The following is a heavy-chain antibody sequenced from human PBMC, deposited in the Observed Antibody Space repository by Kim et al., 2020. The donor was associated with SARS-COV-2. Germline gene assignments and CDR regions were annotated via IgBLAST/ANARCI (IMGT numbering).Heavy chain of an antibody. D-gene: IGHD4-4*01. V-gene: IGHV4-4*06. CDR3: TRGLQSDYYYFGMDV. Sequence: NPSLRRRVTMSWDTSKNQFSLKVKSVPAADTAMYYCTRGLQSDYYYFGMDVWGQGTTVTVSS. J-gene: IGHJ6*02.